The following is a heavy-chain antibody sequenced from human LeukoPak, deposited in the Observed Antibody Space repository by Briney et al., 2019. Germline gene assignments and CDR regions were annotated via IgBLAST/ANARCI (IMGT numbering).Heavy chain of an antibody. V-gene: IGHV3-33*01. CDR1: GFTFSSYG. J-gene: IGHJ4*02. CDR3: ARDSSVASFDY. D-gene: IGHD6-19*01. Sequence: GRSLRLSCAASGFTFSSYGMHWVRRAPGKGLEWVAVIWYDGSNKYYADSVKGRFTISRDNSKNTLYLQMNSLRAEDTAVYYCARDSSVASFDYWGQGTLVTVSS. CDR2: IWYDGSNK.